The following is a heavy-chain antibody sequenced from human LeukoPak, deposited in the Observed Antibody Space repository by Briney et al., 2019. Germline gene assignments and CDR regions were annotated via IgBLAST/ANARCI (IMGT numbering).Heavy chain of an antibody. CDR2: ITPLNGNT. D-gene: IGHD5-24*01. Sequence: GSSVKVSCKASGYTFTYRYLHWVRQAPGQALEWMGWITPLNGNTNYAQKFQDRVTITRDRSMSTAYMELSSLRSEDTAMYYCASVGDGYKAVAFDIWGQGTMVTVSS. V-gene: IGHV1-45*02. J-gene: IGHJ3*02. CDR3: ASVGDGYKAVAFDI. CDR1: GYTFTYRY.